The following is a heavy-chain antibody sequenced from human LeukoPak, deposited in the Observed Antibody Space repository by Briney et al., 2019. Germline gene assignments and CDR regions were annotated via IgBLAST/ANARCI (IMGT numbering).Heavy chain of an antibody. D-gene: IGHD6-19*01. V-gene: IGHV4-34*01. CDR2: INHSGST. Sequence: SETLSLTCAVYGGSFSGYYWSWIRQPPGKGLEWIGEINHSGSTNYNPSLKSRVTISVDTSKNQFSLKLSSVTAADTAVYYCARARSSGWYILVWFDPWGQGTLVTVSS. J-gene: IGHJ5*02. CDR1: GGSFSGYY. CDR3: ARARSSGWYILVWFDP.